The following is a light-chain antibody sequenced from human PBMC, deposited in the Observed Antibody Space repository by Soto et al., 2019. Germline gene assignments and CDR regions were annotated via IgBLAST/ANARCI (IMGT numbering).Light chain of an antibody. V-gene: IGKV3-20*01. CDR3: QQYDRSPPIT. CDR1: QTVNSNY. CDR2: GAS. J-gene: IGKJ4*01. Sequence: EIVLTQSPGTLSLSPGERATLSCRASQTVNSNYLAWYQQRAGQAPRLLIYGASTRAADIPDRFSGSGSGTDFTLTISRLEPEDFAVYYCQQYDRSPPITFGGGTKVEIK.